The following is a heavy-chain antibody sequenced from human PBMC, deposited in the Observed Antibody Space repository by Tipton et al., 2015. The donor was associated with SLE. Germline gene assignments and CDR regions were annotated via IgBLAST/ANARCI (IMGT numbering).Heavy chain of an antibody. CDR2: INHSGST. CDR3: ARLSYSGSS. V-gene: IGHV4-39*07. CDR1: GDSISSSSYY. D-gene: IGHD1-26*01. J-gene: IGHJ4*02. Sequence: LRLSCTVSGDSISSSSYYWSWIRQPPGKGLEWIGEINHSGSTNYNPSLKSRVTISVDTSKNQFSLKLSYVTAADTAVYYCARLSYSGSSWGQGTLVTVSS.